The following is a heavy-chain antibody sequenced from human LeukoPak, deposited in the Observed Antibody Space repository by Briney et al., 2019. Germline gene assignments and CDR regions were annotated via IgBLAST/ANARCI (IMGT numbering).Heavy chain of an antibody. CDR3: ARPRVVRGVLDAFDI. D-gene: IGHD3-10*01. J-gene: IGHJ3*02. V-gene: IGHV4-61*02. CDR2: ISTRGST. CDR1: GGSISSDNHY. Sequence: TASQTLSLTCTVSGGSISSDNHYWSWIRQPAGKGLEWIGRISTRGSTSYNPSLKSRITISADTSKNQFSLKLSSVTAADTAVYYCARPRVVRGVLDAFDIWGQGTMVTVSS.